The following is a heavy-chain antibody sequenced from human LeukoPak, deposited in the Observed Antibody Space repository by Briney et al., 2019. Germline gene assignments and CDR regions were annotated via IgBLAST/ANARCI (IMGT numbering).Heavy chain of an antibody. CDR2: ISSSSSYI. CDR3: ARAAGTTSSFDY. Sequence: GGSLRLSCAASGFTFSSYSMNWVRQAPGKGLEWVSSISSSSSYIYYADSVKGRFTISRDNAKNSLYLQMNSLRAEDTAVYYCARAAGTTSSFDYWGQGTLVTVSS. CDR1: GFTFSSYS. V-gene: IGHV3-21*01. J-gene: IGHJ4*02. D-gene: IGHD1-1*01.